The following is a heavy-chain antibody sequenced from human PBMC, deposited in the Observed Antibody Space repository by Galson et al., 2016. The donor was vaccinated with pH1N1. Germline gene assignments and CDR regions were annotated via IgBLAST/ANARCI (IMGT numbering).Heavy chain of an antibody. CDR2: VWAHVDNK. Sequence: LRLSCAASGFKFSDYGMHWVRQAPGKGLERVAIVWAHVDNKYYADSVKGRFIISRDNSKNTIYLQMNSLRVEDSAMYYCAREWGDDSGSQSAGYFHYWGQGALVTVSS. V-gene: IGHV3-33*01. D-gene: IGHD3-22*01. CDR3: AREWGDDSGSQSAGYFHY. J-gene: IGHJ1*01. CDR1: GFKFSDYG.